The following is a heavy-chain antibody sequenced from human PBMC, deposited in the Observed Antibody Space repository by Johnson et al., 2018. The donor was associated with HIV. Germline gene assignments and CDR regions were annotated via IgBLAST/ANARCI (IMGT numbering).Heavy chain of an antibody. CDR1: GFPFSTYA. V-gene: IGHV3-30*14. D-gene: IGHD1-1*01. CDR2: ISYDGTKK. J-gene: IGHJ3*02. Sequence: QVQLVESGGGVVQPGRSLRLSCVASGFPFSTYAIHWVRQAPGKGLEWVAVISYDGTKKYYADSVKGRFTMSRDNSKNTLYLQMNSLRAEDTAVYYCARGTGTDDAFDIWGQGTMVTVSS. CDR3: ARGTGTDDAFDI.